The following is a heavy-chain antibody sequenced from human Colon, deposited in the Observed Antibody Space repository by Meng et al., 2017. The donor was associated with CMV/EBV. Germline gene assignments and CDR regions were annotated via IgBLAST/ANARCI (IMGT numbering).Heavy chain of an antibody. J-gene: IGHJ4*02. CDR2: VYHSGST. CDR3: ARVVLNFFDH. CDR1: GGSFINNSYV. V-gene: IGHV4-39*07. Sequence: QLQLKESGPGLVNPSETLSLTCTVSGGSFINNSYVWGWIRQPPGKGLEYIGSVYHSGSTYYNPSLKSRVTISVDTSKNQFSLKLSSVTAADTAMYYCARVVLNFFDHWGQGTLVTVSS.